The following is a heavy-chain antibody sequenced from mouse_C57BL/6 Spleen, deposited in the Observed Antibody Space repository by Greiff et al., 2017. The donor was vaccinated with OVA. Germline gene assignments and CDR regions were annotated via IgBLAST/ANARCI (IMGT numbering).Heavy chain of an antibody. V-gene: IGHV1-69*01. D-gene: IGHD2-4*01. Sequence: VQLQQPGAELVMPGASVKLSCKASGYTFTSYWMHWVKQRPGQGLEWIGEIDPSDSYTNYNQKFKGKSTLTVDKSSSTAYMQLSSLTSEDSAVYYCARGEGYDYDGFAYWGQGTLVTVSA. CDR2: IDPSDSYT. CDR3: ARGEGYDYDGFAY. J-gene: IGHJ3*01. CDR1: GYTFTSYW.